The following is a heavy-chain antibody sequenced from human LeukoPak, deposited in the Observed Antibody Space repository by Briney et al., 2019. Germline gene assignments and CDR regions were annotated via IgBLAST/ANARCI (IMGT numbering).Heavy chain of an antibody. J-gene: IGHJ4*02. D-gene: IGHD3-3*01. V-gene: IGHV3-7*01. CDR1: GFTFSSYW. CDR2: IKQDGSEK. Sequence: GGSLRLSCAASGFTFSSYWMSWVRQAPGKGLEWVANIKQDGSEKYYVDSVKGRFTISRDNAKNSLYLQMNSLRAEDTAVYYCARGGEAYYDFWSGYVRDYFDYWGQGTLVTVSS. CDR3: ARGGEAYYDFWSGYVRDYFDY.